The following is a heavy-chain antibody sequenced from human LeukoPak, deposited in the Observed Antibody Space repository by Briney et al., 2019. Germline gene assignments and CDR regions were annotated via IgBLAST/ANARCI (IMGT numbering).Heavy chain of an antibody. J-gene: IGHJ4*02. CDR3: TKAPLRSCSGAFCYPFDY. D-gene: IGHD2-8*02. Sequence: GGSLRLSCEASGFTFNNYAMSWVRQTPGKGLEWVAATVGGRPDTYHADSVKGRFTVSRDDSRSTLFLQMNSLRVEDTAVYYCTKAPLRSCSGAFCYPFDYWGQGTLVTVSS. CDR1: GFTFNNYA. V-gene: IGHV3-23*01. CDR2: TVGGRPDT.